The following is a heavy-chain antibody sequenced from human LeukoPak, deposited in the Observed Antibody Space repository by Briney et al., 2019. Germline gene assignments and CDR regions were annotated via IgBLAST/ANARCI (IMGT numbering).Heavy chain of an antibody. V-gene: IGHV3-30-3*01. CDR3: ARDIVVAAATPGFYYYGMDV. CDR1: GFSFSSYA. D-gene: IGHD2-15*01. Sequence: GRSLRLSCAPSGFSFSSYAMHWVRQAPGKGLEWVAVISYDGNNKYYADSAKGRFTISRDNSKSTLLLQMNSLRAEDTAVYYCARDIVVAAATPGFYYYGMDVWGQGTTVTVSS. CDR2: ISYDGNNK. J-gene: IGHJ6*02.